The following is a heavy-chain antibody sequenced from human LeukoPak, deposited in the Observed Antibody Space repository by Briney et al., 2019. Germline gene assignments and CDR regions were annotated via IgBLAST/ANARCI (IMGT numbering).Heavy chain of an antibody. CDR3: AREPSLVLNAFDI. Sequence: ASVKVSCKSSGYTFTGYYMHWVRQAPGQGLEWMGWINPNSGCTNYAQKFQGRVTMTRDTSISTAYMELSRLRSDDTAVYYCAREPSLVLNAFDIWGQGTMVTVSS. CDR1: GYTFTGYY. V-gene: IGHV1-2*02. J-gene: IGHJ3*02. CDR2: INPNSGCT. D-gene: IGHD6-13*01.